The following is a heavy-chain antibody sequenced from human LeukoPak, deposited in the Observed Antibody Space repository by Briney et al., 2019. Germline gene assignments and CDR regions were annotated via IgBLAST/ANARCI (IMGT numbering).Heavy chain of an antibody. V-gene: IGHV1-8*01. D-gene: IGHD2-15*01. CDR1: GYTFTSYD. CDR3: ARTIVVRYYYYYGMGV. CDR2: MNPNSGNT. J-gene: IGHJ6*02. Sequence: GASVKVSCKASGYTFTSYDINWVRQATGQGLEWMGWMNPNSGNTGYAQKFQGRVTMTRNTSISTAYMELSSLRSEDTAVYYCARTIVVRYYYYYGMGVWGQGTTVTVSS.